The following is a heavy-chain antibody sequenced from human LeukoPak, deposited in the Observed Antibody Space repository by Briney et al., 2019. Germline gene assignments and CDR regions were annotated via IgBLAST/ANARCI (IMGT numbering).Heavy chain of an antibody. V-gene: IGHV3-64D*06. D-gene: IGHD3-9*01. J-gene: IGHJ3*02. Sequence: GGSLRLSCSASGFTFSSYAMHWVRQAPEKGLEYVSAISSNGGSTYYADSVKGRFTISRDNSKNTLYLQMSSLRAKDTAVYYCVISNYYDILTGQDAFDIWGQGTMVTVSS. CDR2: ISSNGGST. CDR3: VISNYYDILTGQDAFDI. CDR1: GFTFSSYA.